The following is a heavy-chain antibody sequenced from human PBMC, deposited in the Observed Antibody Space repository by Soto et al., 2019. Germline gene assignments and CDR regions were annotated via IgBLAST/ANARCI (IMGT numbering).Heavy chain of an antibody. CDR2: ISSSSSYT. V-gene: IGHV3-11*06. CDR1: GFTFSDYY. Sequence: PGGSLRLSCAASGFTFSDYYMSWIRQSPGKGLEWVSYISSSSSYTNYADSVKGRFTISRDNAKNSLYLQMNSLRAEDTAVYYCARDPRAYCSSTSCYGMDVWCQGTTVTVSS. J-gene: IGHJ6*02. D-gene: IGHD2-2*01. CDR3: ARDPRAYCSSTSCYGMDV.